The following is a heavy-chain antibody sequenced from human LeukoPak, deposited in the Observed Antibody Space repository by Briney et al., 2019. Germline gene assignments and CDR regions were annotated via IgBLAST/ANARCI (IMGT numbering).Heavy chain of an antibody. CDR2: ISSSSTYI. J-gene: IGHJ3*02. D-gene: IGHD1-26*01. CDR1: GFIFSDYN. CDR3: ARDLREVDWWELPGAFDI. Sequence: PGGSLRLSCAASGFIFSDYNMNWVRQAPGKGLEWVSSISSSSTYIFYADSVKGRFTISRDNAKNSLYLQMNSLRAEDTAVYYCARDLREVDWWELPGAFDIWGQGTMVTVSS. V-gene: IGHV3-21*01.